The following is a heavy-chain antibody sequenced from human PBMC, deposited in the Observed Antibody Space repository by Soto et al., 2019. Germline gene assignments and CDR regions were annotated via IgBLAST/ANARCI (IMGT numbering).Heavy chain of an antibody. Sequence: EVQLLESGGGSVQPGGSLMLSCAASGFTFDSYSLSWVRQAPGKGLEWVSGISGTGQTTHYGDSVKGRFIICRDNFRNTLYLQMNSLRAEDTAVYFCAKSRGDSWNTYFFDYWGRGALVTVSS. J-gene: IGHJ4*02. CDR3: AKSRGDSWNTYFFDY. V-gene: IGHV3-23*01. CDR1: GFTFDSYS. CDR2: ISGTGQTT. D-gene: IGHD2-21*01.